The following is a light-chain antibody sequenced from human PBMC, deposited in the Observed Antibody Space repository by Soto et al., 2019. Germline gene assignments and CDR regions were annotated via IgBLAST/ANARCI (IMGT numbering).Light chain of an antibody. Sequence: VLMQFPGTLSLSPGERATLSCRASQSFTSNYLALYQQKPGQAPRLHIYGATSRAPGVPARFSGSGSGTDFTLTISRLEPEDSAVYYCQQYGSSPRTFGQGTKVETK. CDR2: GAT. CDR3: QQYGSSPRT. CDR1: QSFTSNY. V-gene: IGKV3-20*01. J-gene: IGKJ1*01.